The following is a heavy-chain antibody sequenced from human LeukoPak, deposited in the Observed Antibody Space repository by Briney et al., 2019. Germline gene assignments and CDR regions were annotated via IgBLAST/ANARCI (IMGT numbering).Heavy chain of an antibody. J-gene: IGHJ4*02. D-gene: IGHD3-22*01. CDR3: ARGLYYYDSNGRTPYDY. V-gene: IGHV1-8*01. CDR1: GYTFISYD. Sequence: ASVKVSCKASGYTFISYDINWVRQATEQGLEWMGWMNPSSGITGYAQKFQGRVSMTRNTSINTAYMELSSLRSEDTAAYYCARGLYYYDSNGRTPYDYWGQGTLVTVSS. CDR2: MNPSSGIT.